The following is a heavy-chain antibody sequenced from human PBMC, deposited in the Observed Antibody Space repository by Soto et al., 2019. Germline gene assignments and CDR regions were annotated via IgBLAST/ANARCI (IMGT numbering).Heavy chain of an antibody. V-gene: IGHV1-69*01. D-gene: IGHD4-17*01. CDR2: IIPIFGTA. CDR3: ARKVLHGDLAFDY. J-gene: IGHJ4*02. Sequence: QVQLVQSGAEVKKPGSSVKGSCKASGGTFSSYAISWVRQAPGQGLEWMGGIIPIFGTANYAQKFQGRVTITADESTSTAYMERSSLRSEDTAVYYCARKVLHGDLAFDYWGQGTLVTVSS. CDR1: GGTFSSYA.